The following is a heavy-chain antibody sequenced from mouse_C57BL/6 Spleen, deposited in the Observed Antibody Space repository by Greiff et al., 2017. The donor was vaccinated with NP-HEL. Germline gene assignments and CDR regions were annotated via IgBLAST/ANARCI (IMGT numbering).Heavy chain of an antibody. CDR1: GFTFSDYY. V-gene: IGHV5-16*01. CDR2: INYDGSST. Sequence: EVMLVESEGGLVQPGSSMKLSCTASGFTFSDYYMAWVRQVPEKGLEWVANINYDGSSTYYLDSLKSRFIISRDNAKNILYLQMSSLKSEDTATYYCAREGGHYGSSHYWYFDVWGTGTTVTVSS. CDR3: AREGGHYGSSHYWYFDV. J-gene: IGHJ1*03. D-gene: IGHD1-1*01.